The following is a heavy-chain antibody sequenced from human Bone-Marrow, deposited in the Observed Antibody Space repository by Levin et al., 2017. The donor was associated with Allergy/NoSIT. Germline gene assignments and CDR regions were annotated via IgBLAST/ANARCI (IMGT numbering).Heavy chain of an antibody. CDR1: GYTFTDYF. CDR2: INPKSGGT. Sequence: ASVKVSCKSSGYTFTDYFLHWVRQAPGQGLEWMGWINPKSGGTNYAHKFRGRVTLTRDTSMTTVYMDLSRLRSDDTALFSCASAMPGSGTPPNFDSWGQGTLVAVSS. V-gene: IGHV1-2*02. CDR3: ASAMPGSGTPPNFDS. D-gene: IGHD3-10*01. J-gene: IGHJ4*02.